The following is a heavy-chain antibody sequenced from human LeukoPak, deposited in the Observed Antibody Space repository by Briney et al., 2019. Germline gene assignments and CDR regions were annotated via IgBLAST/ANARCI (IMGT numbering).Heavy chain of an antibody. V-gene: IGHV4-34*01. D-gene: IGHD2-2*01. CDR1: GGSFSGYY. CDR2: INHSGST. Sequence: SETLSLTCAVYGGSFSGYYWSWIRQPPRKGLEWIGEINHSGSTNYNPSLKSRVSISVDTSKNQFSLKLSSVTAADTAVYYCARALGYCSSTSCSNWFDPWGQGTLVTVSS. CDR3: ARALGYCSSTSCSNWFDP. J-gene: IGHJ5*02.